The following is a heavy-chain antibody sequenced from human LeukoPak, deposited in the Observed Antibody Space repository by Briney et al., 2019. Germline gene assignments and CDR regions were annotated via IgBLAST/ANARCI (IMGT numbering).Heavy chain of an antibody. D-gene: IGHD2-2*01. CDR2: IYWDDDK. V-gene: IGHV2-5*02. CDR3: AQRTPGYCSSTSCPWVGWFDP. Sequence: SGPTLVKPTQTLTLTCTFSGFSLSTSGVGVGWIRQPPGKALEWLALIYWDDDKRYSPSLKSRLTITKDTSKNQVVLTMTNMDPVDTATYYCAQRTPGYCSSTSCPWVGWFDPWGQGTLVTAS. J-gene: IGHJ5*02. CDR1: GFSLSTSGVG.